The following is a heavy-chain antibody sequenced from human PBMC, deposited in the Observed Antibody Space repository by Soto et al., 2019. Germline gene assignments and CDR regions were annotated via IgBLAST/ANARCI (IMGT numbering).Heavy chain of an antibody. V-gene: IGHV5-51*01. Sequence: PGESLKISCKGSGYSFTSYWIGWVRQMPGKGLEWMGIIYPGDSDTRYSPSFQGQVTISADKSISTAYLQWSSLKASDTAMYYCARGYCSSTSCYRGFWFDPWGQGTLVTVSS. CDR1: GYSFTSYW. D-gene: IGHD2-2*01. CDR3: ARGYCSSTSCYRGFWFDP. CDR2: IYPGDSDT. J-gene: IGHJ5*02.